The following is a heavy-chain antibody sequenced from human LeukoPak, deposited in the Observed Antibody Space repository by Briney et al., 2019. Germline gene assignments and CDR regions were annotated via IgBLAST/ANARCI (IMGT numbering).Heavy chain of an antibody. CDR1: GGTFSSYA. Sequence: SVKVSCKASGGTFSSYAISWVRQAPGQGLEWMGGIIPIFGTANYAQKFQGRVTITADESTSTAYLELSSLRSEDTAVYYCARVVVPAAIPYYYYYMDVWGKGTTVTVSS. CDR2: IIPIFGTA. V-gene: IGHV1-69*13. CDR3: ARVVVPAAIPYYYYYMDV. D-gene: IGHD2-2*02. J-gene: IGHJ6*03.